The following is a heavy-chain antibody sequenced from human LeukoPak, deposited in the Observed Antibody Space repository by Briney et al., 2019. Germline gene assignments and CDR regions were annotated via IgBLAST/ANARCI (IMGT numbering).Heavy chain of an antibody. CDR3: ARSGTAMDHYYGLGSYRWGYYYYYYMDV. Sequence: SVKVSCKASGGTFSSYAISWVRQAPGQGLEWMGGIIPIFGTANYAQKFQGRVTITADESTSTAYMELSSLRSEDTAVYYCARSGTAMDHYYGLGSYRWGYYYYYYMDVWGKGTTVTVSS. D-gene: IGHD3-10*01. V-gene: IGHV1-69*13. CDR2: IIPIFGTA. J-gene: IGHJ6*03. CDR1: GGTFSSYA.